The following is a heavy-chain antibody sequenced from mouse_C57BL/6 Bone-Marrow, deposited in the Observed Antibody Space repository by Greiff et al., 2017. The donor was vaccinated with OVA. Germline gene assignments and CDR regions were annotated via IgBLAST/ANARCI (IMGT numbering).Heavy chain of an antibody. CDR3: AKRLDGYYVGYYYAMDY. V-gene: IGHV2-5*01. CDR2: IWRGGST. J-gene: IGHJ4*01. D-gene: IGHD2-3*01. Sequence: VQLQQSGPGLVQPSQSLSITCTVSGFSLTSYGVHWVRQSPGKGLAWLGVIWRGGSTDYNAAFMSRLSITKDNSKSQVFFKMNSLQADDTAIYYCAKRLDGYYVGYYYAMDYWGQGTSVTVSS. CDR1: GFSLTSYG.